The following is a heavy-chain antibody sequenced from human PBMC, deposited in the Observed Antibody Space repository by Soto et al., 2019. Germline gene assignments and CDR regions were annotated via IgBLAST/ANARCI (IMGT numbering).Heavy chain of an antibody. V-gene: IGHV4-39*01. D-gene: IGHD6-19*01. J-gene: IGHJ5*02. CDR2: IYYSGST. CDR3: ARHGIPEYIAVAGTGGGWFDP. CDR1: GGSISSSSYY. Sequence: PSETLSLTCTVSGGSISSSSYYWGWIRQPPGKGLECIGSIYYSGSTYYNPSLKSRVTISVDTSKNQFSLKLSSVTAADAAVYYCARHGIPEYIAVAGTGGGWFDPWGQGTLVTVSS.